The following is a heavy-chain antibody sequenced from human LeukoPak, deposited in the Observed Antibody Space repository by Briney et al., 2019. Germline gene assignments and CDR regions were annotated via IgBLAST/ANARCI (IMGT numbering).Heavy chain of an antibody. CDR3: AKDHLGYYYYGMDV. V-gene: IGHV3-9*01. CDR2: ISWNSGSI. J-gene: IGHJ6*02. Sequence: PGGSLSLSLPASGFTFDVYALHWVRQPPGKGLEGVSGISWNSGSIGYADSVKGRFTISRDNAKNSLYLQMNSLRAEDTALYYCAKDHLGYYYYGMDVWGQGTTVTVSS. CDR1: GFTFDVYA.